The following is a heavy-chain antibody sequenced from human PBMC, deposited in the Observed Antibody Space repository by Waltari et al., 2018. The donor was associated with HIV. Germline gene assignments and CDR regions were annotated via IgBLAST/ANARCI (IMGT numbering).Heavy chain of an antibody. Sequence: EVQLVECGGGLVQPGGSLRLSCAAPGFTFRCHWMHWVRQAAGKGLLWLSCISSDGSTTNYADSVKGRLTISRDNAKNTLYLQMNSLRADDTAVYYCARENTMTYYDALDIWGQGTMVTVSS. CDR2: ISSDGSTT. D-gene: IGHD4-17*01. CDR1: GFTFRCHW. V-gene: IGHV3-74*01. J-gene: IGHJ3*02. CDR3: ARENTMTYYDALDI.